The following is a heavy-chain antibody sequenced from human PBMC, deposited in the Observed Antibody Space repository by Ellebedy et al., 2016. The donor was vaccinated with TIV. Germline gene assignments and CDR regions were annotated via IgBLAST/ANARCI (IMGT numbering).Heavy chain of an antibody. CDR2: IDSGVST. CDR1: GLTVRSNC. V-gene: IGHV3-53*01. Sequence: GGSLRLSXAASGLTVRSNCMTWVRQAPGKGLHWVSVIDSGVSTYYADSVKGRFTVSRDNSKNTLYLQMNSLRAEDTAVYYCATRAIPYSSIWYYFDYWGQGTLVTVSS. D-gene: IGHD6-13*01. CDR3: ATRAIPYSSIWYYFDY. J-gene: IGHJ4*02.